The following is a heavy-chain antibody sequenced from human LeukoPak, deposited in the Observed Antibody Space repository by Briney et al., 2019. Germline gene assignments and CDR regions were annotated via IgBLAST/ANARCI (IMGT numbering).Heavy chain of an antibody. CDR2: IKSKRDGGSM. J-gene: IGHJ4*02. CDR1: GFTFSIAW. V-gene: IGHV3-15*01. CDR3: TTVGSAWNFDY. D-gene: IGHD6-25*01. Sequence: NPEGSLRLSCAASGFTFSIAWMTWVRQAPGKGLEWVGRIKSKRDGGSMDYAAPVKGRFIISRDDSKDMLYLQMNSLKIEDAAVYYCTTVGSAWNFDYWGQGTLVTVSS.